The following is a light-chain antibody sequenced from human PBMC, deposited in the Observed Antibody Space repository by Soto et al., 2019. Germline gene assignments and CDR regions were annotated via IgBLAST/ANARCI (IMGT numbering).Light chain of an antibody. CDR3: QQYYSHYS. J-gene: IGKJ2*01. Sequence: DIQMTQSPSTLSASVGARVTITCRASQSISSWLAWYQQKPGKAPKLLIYKASNLQSGVPSRFSGSESGTEFTHAISSLQPDDVATYYCQQYYSHYSFGQVTKLEIK. CDR2: KAS. V-gene: IGKV1-5*03. CDR1: QSISSW.